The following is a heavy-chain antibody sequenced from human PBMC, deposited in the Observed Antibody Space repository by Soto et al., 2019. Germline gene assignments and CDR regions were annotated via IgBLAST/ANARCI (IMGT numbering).Heavy chain of an antibody. D-gene: IGHD1-26*01. CDR3: ARGVEMGLNDY. CDR1: GFSFSDSA. J-gene: IGHJ4*02. CDR2: IRSKANSYLI. V-gene: IGHV3-73*02. Sequence: EVQLVESGGDLVQPGGSLRLSCAASGFSFSDSAMHWVRQASGKGLEWIARIRSKANSYLIAYDESVRGRFIISRDDSKNTAYLQMNDLKPEDTATYYCARGVEMGLNDYWGQGTLVTVS.